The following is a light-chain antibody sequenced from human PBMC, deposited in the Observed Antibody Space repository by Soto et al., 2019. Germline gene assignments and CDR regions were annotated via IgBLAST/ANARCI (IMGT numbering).Light chain of an antibody. J-gene: IGKJ4*01. CDR1: QDIRSD. CDR2: DAS. CDR3: LQYDNHPLI. V-gene: IGKV1-33*01. Sequence: IEMTQFPSSLSASVGDRVIITCRASQDIRSDLNWYQQRPGKAPKLLIYDASSLQRGVPSRFSGSGPGTDFTFTITSLQPEDFATYYCLQYDNHPLIFGEGTRVEIK.